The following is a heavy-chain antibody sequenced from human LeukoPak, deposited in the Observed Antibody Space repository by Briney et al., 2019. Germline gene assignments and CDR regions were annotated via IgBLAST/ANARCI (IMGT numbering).Heavy chain of an antibody. J-gene: IGHJ5*02. CDR3: AKDREVRKVTGWFDP. V-gene: IGHV3-23*01. Sequence: GGSLRLSCAASGFTFSSYAMSWVRQAPGKGLEWVSAISGSGGSTYYADSVKGRFTVSRDNSKNTLYLQMNSLRAEDTAVYYCAKDREVRKVTGWFDPWGQGTLVTVSS. CDR2: ISGSGGST. CDR1: GFTFSSYA. D-gene: IGHD2-21*02.